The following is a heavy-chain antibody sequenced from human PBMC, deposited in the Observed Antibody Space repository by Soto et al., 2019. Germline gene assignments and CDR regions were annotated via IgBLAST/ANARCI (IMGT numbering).Heavy chain of an antibody. V-gene: IGHV1-18*01. CDR2: ISAYNGNT. Sequence: ASVKVSCKASGYTFTSYCISWVRQAPGQGLEWMGWISAYNGNTNYAQKLQGRVTMTTDTSTSTAYMELRSLRSDDTAVYYCARGEYSSSPLSWFDPWGQGTLVTVSS. CDR1: GYTFTSYC. CDR3: ARGEYSSSPLSWFDP. J-gene: IGHJ5*02. D-gene: IGHD6-6*01.